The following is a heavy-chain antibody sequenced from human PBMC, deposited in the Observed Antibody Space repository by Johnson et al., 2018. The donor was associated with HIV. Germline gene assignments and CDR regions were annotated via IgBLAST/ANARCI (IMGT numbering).Heavy chain of an antibody. CDR1: RFTFSNYG. CDR3: AKDITPYSGAFDL. Sequence: QVQLVESGGGVVQPGRSLRLSCAASRFTFSNYGMHWVRQAPGKGLEWVAVIWYDGSNKYYADSVKGRFTISRDNSKNTLYLQMNSLRAEDTAVYYCAKDITPYSGAFDLGGQWTMVTVSS. J-gene: IGHJ3*01. V-gene: IGHV3-33*06. D-gene: IGHD3-10*01. CDR2: IWYDGSNK.